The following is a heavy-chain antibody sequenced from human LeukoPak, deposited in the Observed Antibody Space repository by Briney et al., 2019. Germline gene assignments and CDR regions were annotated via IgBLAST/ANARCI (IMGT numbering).Heavy chain of an antibody. CDR1: GYTFTSYG. D-gene: IGHD6-13*01. CDR2: ISAYNGNT. J-gene: IGHJ5*02. Sequence: ASVKVSCKASGYTFTSYGISWVRQAPGQGLEWMGWISAYNGNTNYAQKLQGRVTMTTDTSTSTAYMELRSLRSDDTAVYYCARDGKMYSSSWYPFSGFDPWGQGTLATVSS. V-gene: IGHV1-18*01. CDR3: ARDGKMYSSSWYPFSGFDP.